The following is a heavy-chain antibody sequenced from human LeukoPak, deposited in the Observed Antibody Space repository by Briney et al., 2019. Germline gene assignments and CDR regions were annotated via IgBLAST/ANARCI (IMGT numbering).Heavy chain of an antibody. D-gene: IGHD3-22*01. J-gene: IGHJ4*02. CDR2: IYSGGST. CDR3: ARGDYDSSGYYYVLDY. Sequence: PGGSLRLSCAASGFTFSSYSMNWVRQAPGKGLEWVSVIYSGGSTYYADSVKGRFTISRDNSKNTLYLQMNSLRAEDTAVYYCARGDYDSSGYYYVLDYWGQGTLVTVSS. V-gene: IGHV3-66*01. CDR1: GFTFSSYS.